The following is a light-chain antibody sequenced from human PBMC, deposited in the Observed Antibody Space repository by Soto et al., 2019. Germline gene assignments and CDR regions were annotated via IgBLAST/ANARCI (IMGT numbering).Light chain of an antibody. V-gene: IGKV3-15*01. CDR1: QSVSNN. CDR3: QQYDNWPWT. Sequence: DIVMTQSPGTLSVSPGERATLSGRASQSVSNNLAWYQPNPGQAPRLLFYGASPRATGITARFSGSGSGTDFTLTIHSLQSEDFALYYCQQYDNWPWTFGPGTQVEIK. J-gene: IGKJ1*01. CDR2: GAS.